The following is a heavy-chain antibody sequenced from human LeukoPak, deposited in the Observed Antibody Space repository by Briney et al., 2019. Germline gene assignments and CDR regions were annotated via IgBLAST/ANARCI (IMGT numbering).Heavy chain of an antibody. CDR3: VAVLVPAAFWHFDV. Sequence: GGSLRLSCTASGFTFSDYWMTWVRQAPGKGPEWVANIKQDGSQRYYVDSVRGRFTISRDNSKSTLYLQIDSLRPEDTAVYYCVAVLVPAAFWHFDVWGRGTQVTVSS. V-gene: IGHV3-7*01. D-gene: IGHD2-2*01. CDR2: IKQDGSQR. CDR1: GFTFSDYW. J-gene: IGHJ2*01.